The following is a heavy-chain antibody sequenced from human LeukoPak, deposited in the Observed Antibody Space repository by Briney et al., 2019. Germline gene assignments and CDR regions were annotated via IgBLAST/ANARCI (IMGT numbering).Heavy chain of an antibody. V-gene: IGHV4-59*01. CDR1: GASISNYY. D-gene: IGHD2-2*01. CDR3: ASSHMLQYCSRTNCGREFDC. J-gene: IGHJ4*02. CDR2: IYYTGST. Sequence: SETLSLTCTVSGASISNYYWGWIRQPPGKGLEWIGYIYYTGSTNYNPSLKSRVTISVDTSKKQFSLKLRSVTAADTAVYYCASSHMLQYCSRTNCGREFDCWGQGTLVTVSS.